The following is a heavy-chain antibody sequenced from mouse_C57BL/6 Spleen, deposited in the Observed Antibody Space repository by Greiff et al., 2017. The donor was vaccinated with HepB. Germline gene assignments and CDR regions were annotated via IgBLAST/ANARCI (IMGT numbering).Heavy chain of an antibody. J-gene: IGHJ1*03. Sequence: VQLKQSGGGLVQPKGSLKFSCAASGFSFNTYAMNWVRQAPGKGLEWVARIRSKSNNNTKYYAVSVKDRFTISREDSESMLYLQMNNWKTEDATMDYYVGNWGEDWCFDDWGTGTTVTVSA. CDR1: GFSFNTYA. D-gene: IGHD4-1*01. CDR3: VGNWGEDWCFDD. V-gene: IGHV10-1*01. CDR2: IRSKSNNNTK.